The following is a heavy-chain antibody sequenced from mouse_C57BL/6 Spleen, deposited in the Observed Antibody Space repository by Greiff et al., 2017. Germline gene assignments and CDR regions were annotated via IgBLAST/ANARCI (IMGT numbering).Heavy chain of an antibody. D-gene: IGHD1-1*01. J-gene: IGHJ4*01. V-gene: IGHV1-39*01. CDR2: INPNYGTT. Sequence: VQLQQSGPELVKPGASVKISCKASGYSFTDYNMNWVKQSNGKSLEWIGVINPNYGTTSYNQKFKGKATLTVDQSSSTAYMQLNSLTSEDSAVYYWARLSITTVVARAMDYWGQGTSVTVSS. CDR1: GYSFTDYN. CDR3: ARLSITTVVARAMDY.